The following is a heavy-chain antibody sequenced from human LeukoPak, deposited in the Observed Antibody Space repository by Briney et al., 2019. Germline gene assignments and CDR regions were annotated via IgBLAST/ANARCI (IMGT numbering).Heavy chain of an antibody. D-gene: IGHD3-22*01. CDR1: DFTFSSSG. Sequence: GGSLRLSRAASDFTFSSSGMTWVRQAPGKGLEWVSTVSSSGENTYYADSVKGRFTISRDNSKNTLYLQMNSLRAEDTAVYYCAKGAYYDLWGQGTLVTVSS. V-gene: IGHV3-23*01. CDR2: VSSSGENT. J-gene: IGHJ4*02. CDR3: AKGAYYDL.